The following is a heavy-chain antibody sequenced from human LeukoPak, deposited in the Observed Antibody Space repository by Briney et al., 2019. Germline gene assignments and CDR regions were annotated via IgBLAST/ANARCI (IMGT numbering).Heavy chain of an antibody. D-gene: IGHD4-17*01. CDR2: INPSGGST. J-gene: IGHJ4*02. Sequence: GASVKVSCKASGYTFTSYYMHWVRQAPGQGLEWMGIINPSGGSTSYAQKFQGRVTMTRDMSTSTVYMELSSLRSEDTAVYYCASSHYGRYYSDYWGQGTLVIVSS. CDR3: ASSHYGRYYSDY. CDR1: GYTFTSYY. V-gene: IGHV1-46*01.